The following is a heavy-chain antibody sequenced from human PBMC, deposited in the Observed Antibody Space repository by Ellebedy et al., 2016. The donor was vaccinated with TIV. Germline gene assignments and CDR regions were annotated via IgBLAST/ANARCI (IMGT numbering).Heavy chain of an antibody. J-gene: IGHJ4*02. D-gene: IGHD1-14*01. Sequence: GGSLRLXXVASGFTVTNNYMRWVRQAPGKGLEWVSTMYGGGSTSYADSVKGRFTISRDNSRNTLYLQMDSLKVDDTAVYYCARDPPSILTRTWAWGQGTLVTVSS. V-gene: IGHV3-66*01. CDR2: MYGGGST. CDR3: ARDPPSILTRTWA. CDR1: GFTVTNNY.